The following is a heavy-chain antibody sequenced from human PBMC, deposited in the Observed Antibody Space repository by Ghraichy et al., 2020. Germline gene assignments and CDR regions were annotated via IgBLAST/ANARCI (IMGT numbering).Heavy chain of an antibody. V-gene: IGHV3-11*01. Sequence: GGSLRLSCTASGFKFSDHYVSWIRQAPGKGLQWVSYIDISGGSTFYADSVKGRFTVSGDKAQNALFLQMNGLTVEDTAVYYCARGVGSSATSSRQHWGQGTLVNVSS. CDR1: GFKFSDHY. D-gene: IGHD6-19*01. CDR2: IDISGGST. J-gene: IGHJ1*01. CDR3: ARGVGSSATSSRQH.